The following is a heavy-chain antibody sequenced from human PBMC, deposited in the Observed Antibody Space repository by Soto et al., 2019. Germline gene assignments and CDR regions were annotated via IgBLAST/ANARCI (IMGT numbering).Heavy chain of an antibody. J-gene: IGHJ4*02. CDR3: AQGSRSGYDYHPFDF. CDR1: GYTFTAYD. D-gene: IGHD5-12*01. Sequence: QVQLVQSGAEFKKPGASMKVYCKASGYTFTAYDIHWVRQAPGRGLEWKGWISPHRGRTNYAQKFEGRVNMPRYTSITAVYIELSSLRSDDTGVYFCAQGSRSGYDYHPFDFWGQGALVPVSS. CDR2: ISPHRGRT. V-gene: IGHV1-2*02.